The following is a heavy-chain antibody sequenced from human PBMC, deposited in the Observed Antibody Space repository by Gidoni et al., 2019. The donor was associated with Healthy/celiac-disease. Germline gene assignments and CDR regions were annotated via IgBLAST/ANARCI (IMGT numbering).Heavy chain of an antibody. CDR2: IYPGDSDT. Sequence: EVQLVQSGAEVKKPGESLKISCKGSGYSFTSYWIGWVRQMPGKGLEWMGIIYPGDSDTIYSPSCQGQVTISADKSISTAYLQWSSLKASDTAMYYCARHRSLIYSSSSGGWFDPWGQGTLVTVSS. V-gene: IGHV5-51*01. CDR1: GYSFTSYW. CDR3: ARHRSLIYSSSSGGWFDP. J-gene: IGHJ5*02. D-gene: IGHD6-6*01.